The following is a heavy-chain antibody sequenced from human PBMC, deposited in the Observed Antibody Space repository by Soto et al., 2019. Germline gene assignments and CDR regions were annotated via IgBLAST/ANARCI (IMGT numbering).Heavy chain of an antibody. D-gene: IGHD3-10*01. Sequence: SETLSLTCTVSGGSISTYYWSWIRQPPGGTLEWIGYIYASGATTYNPSLESRVTMSVDMPNNEFSLELTSLTAADTAVYYCARSHSFDGSIYHYFFDFWGQGTLVTVSS. J-gene: IGHJ4*02. CDR1: GGSISTYY. CDR3: ARSHSFDGSIYHYFFDF. V-gene: IGHV4-59*01. CDR2: IYASGAT.